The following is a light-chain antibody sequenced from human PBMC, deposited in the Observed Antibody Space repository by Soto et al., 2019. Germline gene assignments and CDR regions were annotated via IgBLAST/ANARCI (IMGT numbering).Light chain of an antibody. J-gene: IGKJ5*01. CDR3: QHYDNLPLMS. Sequence: DIPMTQSPSSLSKSVGDRVTITCQASQDISNFLNWYQHRAGKAPKLLISDASNLETGVPSRFSGSGSGTDFTFTISGLQPEDSATYYCQHYDNLPLMSFGQGTRLEI. CDR1: QDISNF. V-gene: IGKV1-33*01. CDR2: DAS.